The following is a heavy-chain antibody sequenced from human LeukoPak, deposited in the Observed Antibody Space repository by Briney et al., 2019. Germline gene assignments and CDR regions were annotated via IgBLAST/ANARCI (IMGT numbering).Heavy chain of an antibody. D-gene: IGHD5-18*01. CDR3: ARDQYSYGYDWFDP. CDR2: IKQDGSEK. J-gene: IGHJ5*02. Sequence: GGSLRLSCAASGFTFSSYWMSWVRQAPGKGLEWVANIKQDGSEKYYVGSVKGRFTISRDNAKNSLYLQMNSLRAEDTAVYYCARDQYSYGYDWFDPWGQGTLVTVSS. V-gene: IGHV3-7*01. CDR1: GFTFSSYW.